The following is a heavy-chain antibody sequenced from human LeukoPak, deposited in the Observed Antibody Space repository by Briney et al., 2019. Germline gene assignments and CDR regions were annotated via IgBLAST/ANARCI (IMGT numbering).Heavy chain of an antibody. J-gene: IGHJ6*03. CDR3: ARVPAYCSGCSCYYYYYMDV. D-gene: IGHD2-15*01. V-gene: IGHV4-34*01. CDR1: GGSFSGYY. Sequence: SETLSLTCAVYGGSFSGYYWSWIRQPPGKGLEWIGEINHSGSTNYNPSLKSRVTISVDTSKNQFSLKLSSVTAADTAVYYCARVPAYCSGCSCYYYYYMDVWGKGTTVTVSS. CDR2: INHSGST.